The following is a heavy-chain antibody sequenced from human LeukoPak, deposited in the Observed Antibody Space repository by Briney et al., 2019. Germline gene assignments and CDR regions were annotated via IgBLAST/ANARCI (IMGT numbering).Heavy chain of an antibody. CDR1: GGTFSSYA. CDR2: IIPIFGTE. D-gene: IGHD2-21*02. V-gene: IGHV1-69*13. J-gene: IGHJ4*02. Sequence: ASVKVSCKASGGTFSSYAISWVRQAPGQGLEWMGGIIPIFGTENYAQKFQGRVTITADESTSTAYMELSSLRSEDTAVYYCATLRRYCGGDCYSALDYWGQGTLVTVSS. CDR3: ATLRRYCGGDCYSALDY.